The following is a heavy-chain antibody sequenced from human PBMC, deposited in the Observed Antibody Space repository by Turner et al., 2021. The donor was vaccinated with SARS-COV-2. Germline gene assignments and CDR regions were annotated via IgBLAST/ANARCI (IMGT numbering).Heavy chain of an antibody. D-gene: IGHD2-15*01. CDR2: IKEDGSEK. V-gene: IGHV3-7*01. CDR3: ASRAANVNTWRYLDY. Sequence: EVQLVESGGGLVQPGGSLRLSCAASGLTFSSYWMTWVRQDPGKGLEWVANIKEDGSEKHYVESMKGRFTISRDNAKNSLYLEMNSLRAEDTALYYCASRAANVNTWRYLDYWGQGTLVTVSS. J-gene: IGHJ4*02. CDR1: GLTFSSYW.